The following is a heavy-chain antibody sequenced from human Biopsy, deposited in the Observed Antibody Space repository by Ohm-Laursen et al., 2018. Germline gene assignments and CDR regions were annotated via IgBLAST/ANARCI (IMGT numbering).Heavy chain of an antibody. D-gene: IGHD3-9*01. V-gene: IGHV1-69*06. J-gene: IGHJ1*01. CDR3: ATKLTGYFHH. Sequence: ASVKVSCKAPGGTFSNYGVNWVRQAPGQGLEWLGGNIPILGTGNYAQKFQDRVTVAADTSTSTATMELRSLRSDDTAVYYCATKLTGYFHHWGQGTLVVVSS. CDR2: NIPILGTG. CDR1: GGTFSNYG.